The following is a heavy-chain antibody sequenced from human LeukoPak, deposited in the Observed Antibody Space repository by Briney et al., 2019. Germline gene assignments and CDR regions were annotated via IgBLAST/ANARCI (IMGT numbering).Heavy chain of an antibody. J-gene: IGHJ4*02. Sequence: PSETLSLTCTVSGGSISSSSYYWGWIRQPPGKGLEWIGSIYYSGSTYYNPSLKSRVTISVDTSKNQFSLKLSSVTAAGTAVYYCATTSRGPYWGQGTLVTVSS. CDR1: GGSISSSSYY. CDR3: ATTSRGPY. V-gene: IGHV4-39*01. CDR2: IYYSGST.